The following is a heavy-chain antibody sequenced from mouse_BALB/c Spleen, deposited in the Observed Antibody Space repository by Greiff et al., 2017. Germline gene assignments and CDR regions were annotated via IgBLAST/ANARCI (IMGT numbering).Heavy chain of an antibody. CDR3: ARFDYVFDY. V-gene: IGHV5-9-3*01. D-gene: IGHD2-4*01. CDR2: ISSGGSYT. Sequence: EVKLMESGGGLVKPGGSLKLSCAASGFTFSSYAMSWVRQTPEKRLEWVATISSGGSYTYYPDSVKGRFTISRDNAKNTLYLQMSSLRSEDTAMYYCARFDYVFDYWGQGTTLTVSS. CDR1: GFTFSSYA. J-gene: IGHJ2*01.